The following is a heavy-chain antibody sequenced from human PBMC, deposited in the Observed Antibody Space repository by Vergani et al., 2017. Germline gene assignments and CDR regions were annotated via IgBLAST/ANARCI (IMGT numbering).Heavy chain of an antibody. J-gene: IGHJ6*03. V-gene: IGHV1-46*03. Sequence: QVQLVQSGAEVKKPGASVKVSCKASGYTFTSYYMHWVRQAPGQGLEWMGIINPSGGSTSYAQKFQGRVTMTRETSTSTVYMELSSLRSEDTAVYYCARVAARGYYYYYMDVWGKGTTVTVSS. CDR1: GYTFTSYY. CDR3: ARVAARGYYYYYMDV. CDR2: INPSGGST. D-gene: IGHD6-6*01.